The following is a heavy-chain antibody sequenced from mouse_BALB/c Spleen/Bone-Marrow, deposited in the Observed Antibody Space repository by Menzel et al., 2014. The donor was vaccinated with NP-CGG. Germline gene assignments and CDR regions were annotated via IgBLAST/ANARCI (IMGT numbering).Heavy chain of an antibody. CDR2: IISGSNTI. Sequence: EVKLMESGGDLVQPGGSRKLSCAASGFTFSAFGMHWVRQAPEMGLELVAYIISGSNTIYYSDKVKGRFTISRDNPKNTLFLQMTSLRSEDTAMYYCARSRYDVGWFAYWGQGTLVTVSA. J-gene: IGHJ3*01. D-gene: IGHD2-14*01. CDR1: GFTFSAFG. CDR3: ARSRYDVGWFAY. V-gene: IGHV5-17*02.